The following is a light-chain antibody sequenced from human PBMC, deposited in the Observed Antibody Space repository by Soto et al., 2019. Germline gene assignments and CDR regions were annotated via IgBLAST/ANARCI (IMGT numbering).Light chain of an antibody. CDR1: QSVSSY. CDR2: EAS. V-gene: IGKV3-11*01. Sequence: EIVFTQSPATLSLSPGERATLSCRASQSVSSYLAWYQQKPGQAPRPLMYEASNRATGIPARFSGGGSGTDFTLTISSLEPEDFAVYYCQQRSDWPWTFGQGTKVDIK. J-gene: IGKJ1*01. CDR3: QQRSDWPWT.